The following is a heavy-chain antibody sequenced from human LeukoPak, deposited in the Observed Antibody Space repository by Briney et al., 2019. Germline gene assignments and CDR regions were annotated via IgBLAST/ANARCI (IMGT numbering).Heavy chain of an antibody. CDR2: INPSGGST. CDR1: GYTFTSYY. CDR3: ARGNSGYYRYEYFDY. V-gene: IGHV1-46*01. Sequence: ASVKVSCKASGYTFTSYYMHWVRQAPGQGLEWMGIINPSGGSTSYAQKFQGRVTMTRDTSTSTVYMELNSLRSEDTAVYYCARGNSGYYRYEYFDYWGQGTLVTVSS. J-gene: IGHJ4*02. D-gene: IGHD3-22*01.